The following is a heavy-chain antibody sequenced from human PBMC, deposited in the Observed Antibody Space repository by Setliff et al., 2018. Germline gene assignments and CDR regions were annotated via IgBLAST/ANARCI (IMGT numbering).Heavy chain of an antibody. Sequence: PSETLSLTCAVSGGSISSGNWWSWVRQTPGKGLEWIGEINHSGKTNHKPSLKSRVTMSVAKSKNQFSLKLNSVTAADTAVYYCARVSMYSSSWYYYYYGMDVWGQGTTVTVS. J-gene: IGHJ6*02. V-gene: IGHV4-4*02. CDR3: ARVSMYSSSWYYYYYGMDV. CDR2: INHSGKT. D-gene: IGHD6-13*01. CDR1: GGSISSGNW.